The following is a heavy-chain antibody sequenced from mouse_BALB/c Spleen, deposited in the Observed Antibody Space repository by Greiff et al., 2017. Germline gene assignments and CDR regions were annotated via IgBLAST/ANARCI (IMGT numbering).Heavy chain of an antibody. CDR2: IWSGGST. V-gene: IGHV2-2*02. J-gene: IGHJ4*01. CDR1: GFSLTSYG. D-gene: IGHD3-1*01. Sequence: QVQLQQSGPGLVQPSQSLSITCTVSGFSLTSYGVHWVRQSPGKGLEWLGVIWSGGSTDYNAAFISRLSISKDNSKSQVFFKMNSLQANDTAIYYCARSLQLGLPHYYAMDYWGQGTSVTVSS. CDR3: ARSLQLGLPHYYAMDY.